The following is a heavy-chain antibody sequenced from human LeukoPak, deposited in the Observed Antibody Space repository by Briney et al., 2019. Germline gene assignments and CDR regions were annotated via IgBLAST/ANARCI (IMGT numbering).Heavy chain of an antibody. J-gene: IGHJ6*03. CDR2: IYYSGST. CDR3: ARDGGDRYYYCYVDV. V-gene: IGHV4-59*12. CDR1: GGSITSYY. D-gene: IGHD2-21*02. Sequence: SETLSLTCTVSGGSITSYYWSWIRQPPGKGLEWIGHIYYSGSTNYNPSLKSRVTISVDTSKNQFSLKLSSVTPADTAVYYCARDGGDRYYYCYVDVWGKGTTVTISS.